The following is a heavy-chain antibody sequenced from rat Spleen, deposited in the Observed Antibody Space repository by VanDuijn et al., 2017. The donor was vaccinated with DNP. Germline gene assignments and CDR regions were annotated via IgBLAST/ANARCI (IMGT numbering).Heavy chain of an antibody. V-gene: IGHV5-22*01. D-gene: IGHD4-3*01. CDR3: VRWNSGHFDY. Sequence: EVQLVESGGGLVQPGRSLKLSCAASGFTFSDYYMAWVRQAPTRGLEWVAYIGSDGYAPYYGVSVKGRFTLSSDNAKSTLYLQMNSPRSEDMATYYCVRWNSGHFDYWGQGVMVTVSS. J-gene: IGHJ2*01. CDR2: IGSDGYAP. CDR1: GFTFSDYY.